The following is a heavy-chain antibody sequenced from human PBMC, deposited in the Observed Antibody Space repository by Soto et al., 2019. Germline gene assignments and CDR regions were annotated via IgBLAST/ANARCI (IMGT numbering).Heavy chain of an antibody. Sequence: TSETLSLTCPVSGGSISSSSYYWGWIRQPPGKGLEWIGSIYYSGSTYYTPSLQSRVTTSVDTSTNQFSLNLTSVTATDTAVYYCLRSPRRVGGKWYFDYWGLGALVIVTS. V-gene: IGHV4-39*07. CDR1: GGSISSSSYY. D-gene: IGHD1-26*01. CDR3: LRSPRRVGGKWYFDY. J-gene: IGHJ4*02. CDR2: IYYSGST.